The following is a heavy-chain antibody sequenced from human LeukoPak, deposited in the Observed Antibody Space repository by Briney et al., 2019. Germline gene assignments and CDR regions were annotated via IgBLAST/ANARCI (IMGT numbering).Heavy chain of an antibody. CDR3: ARGYCSGGSCYSDYYYGMDV. J-gene: IGHJ6*02. V-gene: IGHV1-2*04. CDR1: GYTFTGYY. CDR2: INPNSGGT. D-gene: IGHD2-15*01. Sequence: ASVKVSCKASGYTFTGYYMHWVRQAPGQGLEWMGWINPNSGGTSYAQKFQGWVTMTRDTSISTAYMELSRLRSDDTAVYYCARGYCSGGSCYSDYYYGMDVWGQGTTVTVSS.